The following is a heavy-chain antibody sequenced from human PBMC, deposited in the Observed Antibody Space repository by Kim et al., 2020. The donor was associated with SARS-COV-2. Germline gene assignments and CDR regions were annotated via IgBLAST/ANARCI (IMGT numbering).Heavy chain of an antibody. CDR1: GGSISSGGYY. Sequence: SETLSLTCTVSGGSISSGGYYWSWIRQHPGKGLEWIGYIYYSGSTYYNPSLKSRVTISVDTSKNQFSLKLSSVTAADTAVYYCARADSGYDYHFDYWGQGTLVTVSS. CDR2: IYYSGST. V-gene: IGHV4-31*03. CDR3: ARADSGYDYHFDY. J-gene: IGHJ4*02. D-gene: IGHD5-12*01.